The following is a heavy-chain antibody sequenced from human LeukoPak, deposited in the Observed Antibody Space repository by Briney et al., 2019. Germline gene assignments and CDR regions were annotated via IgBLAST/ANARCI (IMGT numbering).Heavy chain of an antibody. J-gene: IGHJ4*02. D-gene: IGHD6-13*01. CDR3: ARERIAAAGIDY. CDR2: IYYSGST. Sequence: SETLSLTCTVSGGSISSYYWSWIRQPPGKGLEWIGYIYYSGSTNYNPSLKSRVTISVDTSKNQFSLKLSSVTAADTAVYYCARERIAAAGIDYWGQGTLVTVSS. CDR1: GGSISSYY. V-gene: IGHV4-59*01.